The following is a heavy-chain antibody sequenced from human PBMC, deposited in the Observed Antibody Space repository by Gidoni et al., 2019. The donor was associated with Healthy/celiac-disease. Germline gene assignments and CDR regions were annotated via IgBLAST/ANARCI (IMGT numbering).Heavy chain of an antibody. Sequence: QLQLQESGSGLVKPSQTMSLTCAVSGGYICSGGYSWSWIRQPPGKGLEWIGYIDHSGSTYYNPSLKSRVTISVDRSKNQFSLKLSSVTAADTAVYYCASVWFGDLDIWGQGTMVTVSS. J-gene: IGHJ3*02. CDR1: GGYICSGGYS. CDR3: ASVWFGDLDI. D-gene: IGHD3-10*01. V-gene: IGHV4-30-2*01. CDR2: IDHSGST.